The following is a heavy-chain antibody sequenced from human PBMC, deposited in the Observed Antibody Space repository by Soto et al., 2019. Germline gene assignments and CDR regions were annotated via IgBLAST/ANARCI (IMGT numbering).Heavy chain of an antibody. CDR1: GGSVRTGSYH. CDR2: IPNNGSP. D-gene: IGHD7-27*01. Sequence: QVQLQESGPGRVKPSETLSLTCSVSGGSVRTGSYHWSWVRQPPGKGLEWIGFIPNNGSPVFNPPLKSRVAVSIDRSKNQVSVKVNSGNAADTAVYFCARIGWGGDSWGQRTLVTVSS. CDR3: ARIGWGGDS. V-gene: IGHV4-61*01. J-gene: IGHJ4*02.